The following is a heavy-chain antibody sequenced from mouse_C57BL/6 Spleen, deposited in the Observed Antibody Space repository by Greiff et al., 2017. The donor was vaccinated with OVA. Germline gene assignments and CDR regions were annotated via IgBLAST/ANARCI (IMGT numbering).Heavy chain of an antibody. CDR3: TGSNSLLSDY. J-gene: IGHJ2*01. Sequence: EVKVEESGGGLVQPGGSMKLSCVASGFTFSNYWMNWVRQSPETGLEWVAQIRLKSDNYATHYAESVKGRFTISRDDSKSSVYLQKNNLRAEDTGIYYCTGSNSLLSDYWGQGTTLTVSS. CDR1: GFTFSNYW. CDR2: IRLKSDNYAT. V-gene: IGHV6-3*01. D-gene: IGHD2-1*01.